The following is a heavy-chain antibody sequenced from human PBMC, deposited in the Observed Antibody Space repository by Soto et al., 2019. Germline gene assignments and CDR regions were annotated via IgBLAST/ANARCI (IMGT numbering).Heavy chain of an antibody. CDR3: AKAGELLWFGEPSDY. J-gene: IGHJ4*02. CDR2: ISGSGGST. Sequence: GGSLRLSCAASGFTFSSYAMSWVRQAPGKGLEWVSAISGSGGSTYYADSVKGRFTISRDNSKNTLYLQMNSLRAEDTAVYYCAKAGELLWFGEPSDYWGQGTLVTVSS. D-gene: IGHD3-10*01. CDR1: GFTFSSYA. V-gene: IGHV3-23*01.